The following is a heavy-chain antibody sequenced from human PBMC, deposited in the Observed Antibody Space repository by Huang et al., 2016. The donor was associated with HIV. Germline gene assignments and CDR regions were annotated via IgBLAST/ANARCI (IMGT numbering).Heavy chain of an antibody. CDR3: ASLFFDY. J-gene: IGHJ4*02. CDR1: GGSFSGYY. CDR2: IKHSGST. V-gene: IGHV4-34*01. Sequence: QVQLQQWGAGVLKPSETLSLTCAVYGGSFSGYYCSWIRQSPGKGLEWIGEIKHSGSTNYNPSLKSRVTMSVDTSKNQFSLKLSSVTAADTAVYYCASLFFDYWGQGSLVTVSS.